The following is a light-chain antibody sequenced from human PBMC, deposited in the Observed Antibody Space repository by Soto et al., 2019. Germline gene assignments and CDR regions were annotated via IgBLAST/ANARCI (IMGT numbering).Light chain of an antibody. J-gene: IGLJ1*01. V-gene: IGLV1-44*01. CDR2: NNN. Sequence: QSVLTQPPSASGTPGQRVTISCSGSSSNIGSNTVNWYQQLPGTAPKLLIYNNNQRPSGVPDRFSGSKSGTSASLAISGLQSDDEDDYYCAAWDDSLNGLVFGTGTKVTVL. CDR3: AAWDDSLNGLV. CDR1: SSNIGSNT.